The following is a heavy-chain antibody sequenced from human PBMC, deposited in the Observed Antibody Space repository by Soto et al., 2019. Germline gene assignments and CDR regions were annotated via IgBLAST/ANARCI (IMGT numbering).Heavy chain of an antibody. D-gene: IGHD6-19*01. CDR2: IYYSGSP. J-gene: IGHJ4*02. Sequence: SETLSLTCTVSGGSISSSSYYWGWIRQPPGKGLEWIGSIYYSGSPYYNPFLKSRVTIYVDTSKNQFSLKLSSVTAADTAVYYCARAISSGWSVYFDYWGQGTLVTVSS. CDR3: ARAISSGWSVYFDY. V-gene: IGHV4-39*01. CDR1: GGSISSSSYY.